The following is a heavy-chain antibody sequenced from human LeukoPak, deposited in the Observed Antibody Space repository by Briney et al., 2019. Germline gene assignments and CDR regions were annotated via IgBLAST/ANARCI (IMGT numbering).Heavy chain of an antibody. Sequence: ASVKVSCEASGYTFTSYGISWVRQAPGQGLEWMGWISAYNGNTNYAQKLQGRVTMTTDTSTSTAYMELRSLRSDDAAVYYCARMIGDGDYFDYWGQGTLVTVSS. J-gene: IGHJ4*02. D-gene: IGHD5-24*01. CDR2: ISAYNGNT. V-gene: IGHV1-18*01. CDR1: GYTFTSYG. CDR3: ARMIGDGDYFDY.